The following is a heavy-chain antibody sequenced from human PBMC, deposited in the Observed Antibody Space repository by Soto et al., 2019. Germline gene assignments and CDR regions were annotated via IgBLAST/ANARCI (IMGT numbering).Heavy chain of an antibody. J-gene: IGHJ6*02. Sequence: QVQLVESGGGLVKPGGSLRLSCAASGFTFSDYYMSWIRQAPGKGLEWVSYISSSGSTIYYADSVKGRFTISRDNAKNSLYLQMNSLRAEDTAVYYCARDGGRMVYATSYYYYYYGMDVWGQGTTVTVSS. CDR3: ARDGGRMVYATSYYYYYYGMDV. V-gene: IGHV3-11*01. CDR1: GFTFSDYY. D-gene: IGHD2-8*01. CDR2: ISSSGSTI.